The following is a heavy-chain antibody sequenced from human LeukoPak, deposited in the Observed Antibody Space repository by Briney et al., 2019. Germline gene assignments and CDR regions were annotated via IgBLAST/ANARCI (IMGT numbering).Heavy chain of an antibody. V-gene: IGHV5-51*01. Sequence: GESLKISCKGSGYSFTNYWIAWVRQMPGKGLEWMGIIYPGDSNTKYSPSFQGQVTISADKSISTAYLQWGSLKASDTAMYYCARRGHLGYYDAFDIWGQGTMVTVSS. CDR1: GYSFTNYW. J-gene: IGHJ3*02. CDR3: ARRGHLGYYDAFDI. D-gene: IGHD1-26*01. CDR2: IYPGDSNT.